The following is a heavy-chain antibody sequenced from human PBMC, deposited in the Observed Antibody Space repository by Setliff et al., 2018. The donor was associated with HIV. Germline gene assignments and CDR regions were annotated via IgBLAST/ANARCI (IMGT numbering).Heavy chain of an antibody. V-gene: IGHV4-59*01. J-gene: IGHJ4*02. CDR1: GGSTSNEY. Sequence: SETLSLTCTVSGGSTSNEYWSWIRQPPGKGLEWTGYIYDSGSPKYNPSLKSRVTISIDTSKSQISLKLTSVTAADTAMYHCARGGNSAYWGQGTLVTVSS. CDR3: ARGGNSAY. D-gene: IGHD2-21*02. CDR2: IYDSGSP.